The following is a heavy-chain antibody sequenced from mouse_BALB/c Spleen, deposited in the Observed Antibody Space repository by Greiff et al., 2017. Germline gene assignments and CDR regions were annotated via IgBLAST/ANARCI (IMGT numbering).Heavy chain of an antibody. V-gene: IGHV2-9*02. D-gene: IGHD1-2*01. Sequence: VHLVESGPGLVAPSQSLSITCTVSGFSLTSYGVHWVRQPPGKGLEWLGVIWAGGSTNYNSALMSRLSISKDNSKSQVFLKMNSLQTDDTAMYYCASLRPPYAMDYWGQGTSVTVSS. J-gene: IGHJ4*01. CDR1: GFSLTSYG. CDR3: ASLRPPYAMDY. CDR2: IWAGGST.